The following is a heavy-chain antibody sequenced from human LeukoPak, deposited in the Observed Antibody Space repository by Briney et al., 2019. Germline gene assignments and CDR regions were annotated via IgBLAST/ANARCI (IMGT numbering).Heavy chain of an antibody. CDR1: GGSISSYF. CDR2: IYYSGST. V-gene: IGHV4-59*04. D-gene: IGHD5-12*01. CDR3: ARRSDIVVPDEYYFDY. J-gene: IGHJ4*02. Sequence: PSETLSLTCTVSGGSISSYFWSWIRQPPGKGLECIGYIYYSGSTYYNPSLKSRVTISVDTSKNQFSLKLSSVTAADTAVYYCARRSDIVVPDEYYFDYWGQGTLVTVSS.